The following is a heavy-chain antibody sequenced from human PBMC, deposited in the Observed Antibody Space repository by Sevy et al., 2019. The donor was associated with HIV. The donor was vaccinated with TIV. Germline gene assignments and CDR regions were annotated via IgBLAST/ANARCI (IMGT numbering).Heavy chain of an antibody. J-gene: IGHJ6*03. CDR2: IKSKTDGGTT. CDR1: GFTFSNAW. CDR3: TTDLGIVEDYYYYYMDV. D-gene: IGHD2-2*03. Sequence: GGSLRLSCAASGFTFSNAWMSWVRQAPGKGLEWVGRIKSKTDGGTTDYAAPVKGRFTISRDDSKNTLYLQMNSLKTEDTAVYYCTTDLGIVEDYYYYYMDVWGKGTTVTVSS. V-gene: IGHV3-15*01.